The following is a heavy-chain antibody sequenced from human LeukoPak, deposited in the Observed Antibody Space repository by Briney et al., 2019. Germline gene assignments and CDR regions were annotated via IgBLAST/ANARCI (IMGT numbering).Heavy chain of an antibody. V-gene: IGHV3-49*04. CDR3: TRDRGVVPAAIGLFSSGV. CDR1: GFTFGDYA. J-gene: IGHJ4*02. D-gene: IGHD2-2*01. Sequence: GGSLRLSCTASGFTFGDYAMSWVRQAPGKGLEWVGFIRSKAYGGTTEYAASVKGRFTISRDDSKSIAYLQMNSLKTEDTAVYYCTRDRGVVPAAIGLFSSGVWGQGTLVTVSS. CDR2: IRSKAYGGTT.